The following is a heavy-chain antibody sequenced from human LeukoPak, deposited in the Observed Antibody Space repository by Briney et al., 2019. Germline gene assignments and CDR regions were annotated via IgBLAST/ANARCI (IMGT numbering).Heavy chain of an antibody. J-gene: IGHJ4*02. Sequence: GASVRVSCKASGGTFSSYAISWVRQAPGQGLEWMGWISAYNGNTNYAQKVQGRVTMTTDTSTSTAYMELRSLRSDDTAVYYCARDRRAYCGRTSCYALFDNWGQGTLVTVSS. CDR2: ISAYNGNT. V-gene: IGHV1-18*01. CDR1: GGTFSSYA. CDR3: ARDRRAYCGRTSCYALFDN. D-gene: IGHD2-2*01.